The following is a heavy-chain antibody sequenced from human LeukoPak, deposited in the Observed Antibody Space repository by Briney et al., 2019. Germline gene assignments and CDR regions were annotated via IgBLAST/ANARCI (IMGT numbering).Heavy chain of an antibody. J-gene: IGHJ4*02. V-gene: IGHV1-2*02. Sequence: ASVKVSCQASVYTFTGQYIHWVRQAPGQGLEWMGWINPKSGGTEYAQKFQGRVTMTRDTSITTVYMELTRLTSDDTAVYYCAREINTIFGVGFDGAYDYWGQGTLVTVSS. CDR3: AREINTIFGVGFDGAYDY. D-gene: IGHD3-3*01. CDR2: INPKSGGT. CDR1: VYTFTGQY.